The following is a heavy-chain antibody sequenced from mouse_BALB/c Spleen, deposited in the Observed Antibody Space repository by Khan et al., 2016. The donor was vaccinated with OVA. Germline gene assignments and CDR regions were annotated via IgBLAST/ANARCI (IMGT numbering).Heavy chain of an antibody. CDR3: TRKDYYDYDPFPY. CDR2: INYSGNT. D-gene: IGHD2-4*01. J-gene: IGHJ3*01. Sequence: EVQLQESGHDLVKPSQSLSLTCTVTGYSITSEYAWNWIRQFQGNKLDWMGYINYSGNTRYNPSLKSRISITRDTSKNQFFLQLNSVTTEDTATYYCTRKDYYDYDPFPYWGQGTLVTVSA. V-gene: IGHV3-2*02. CDR1: GYSITSEYA.